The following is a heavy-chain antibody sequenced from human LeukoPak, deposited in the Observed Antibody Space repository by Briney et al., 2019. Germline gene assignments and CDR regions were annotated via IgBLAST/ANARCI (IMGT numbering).Heavy chain of an antibody. D-gene: IGHD6-13*01. Sequence: PGGSLRLSCAASGFTFSSYSMNWVRQAPGKGLEWVSSISSSSSYIYYADSVKGRFTISRDNAKNLLYLQMNSLRAEDTAVYYCARCERSSWSDSPDYWGQGTLVTVSS. CDR1: GFTFSSYS. CDR2: ISSSSSYI. J-gene: IGHJ4*02. V-gene: IGHV3-21*01. CDR3: ARCERSSWSDSPDY.